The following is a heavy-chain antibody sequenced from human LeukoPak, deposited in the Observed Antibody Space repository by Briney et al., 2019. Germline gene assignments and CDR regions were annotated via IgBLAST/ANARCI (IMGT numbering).Heavy chain of an antibody. CDR2: ISYDGSNK. CDR3: ARDHNPVVTQLYW. V-gene: IGHV3-30-3*01. J-gene: IGHJ4*02. D-gene: IGHD4-23*01. CDR1: GFTFSSYA. Sequence: GGSLRLSCAASGFTFSSYAMHWVRQAPGKGLEWVAVISYDGSNKYYADSVKGRFTISRDNSKSTLYLQMNSLRAEDTAVYYCARDHNPVVTQLYWWGQGTLVTVSS.